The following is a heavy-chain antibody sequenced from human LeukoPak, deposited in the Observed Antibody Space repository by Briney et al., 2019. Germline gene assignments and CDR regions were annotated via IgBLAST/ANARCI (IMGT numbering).Heavy chain of an antibody. CDR1: GFTFIDYD. J-gene: IGHJ5*02. CDR2: IGIRSDT. V-gene: IGHV3-13*01. D-gene: IGHD6-19*01. Sequence: PGGSLRLSCAASGFTFIDYDMHWVRQVIGKGLEWVSAIGIRSDTHYSGSVKGRFTISRDNSKNTLYLQMNSLRAEDTAVYYCAREGWQWLTVRYWFDPWGQGTLVTVSS. CDR3: AREGWQWLTVRYWFDP.